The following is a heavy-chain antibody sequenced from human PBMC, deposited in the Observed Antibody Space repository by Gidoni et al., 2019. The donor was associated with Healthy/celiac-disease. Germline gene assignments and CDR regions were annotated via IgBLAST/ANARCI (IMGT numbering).Heavy chain of an antibody. CDR3: ATFSGGVYYFDY. J-gene: IGHJ4*02. Sequence: QVQLQESGQGLVKPSQTLSLTCTVSGGSISSGDYYWSWIRQPPGKGLEWSGYIYYSGSTYYNPSFKSRVPIAVDTSKIQFSLKLSSVTAAYTAVYYCATFSGGVYYFDYWGQGSLVTVSS. V-gene: IGHV4-30-4*01. CDR2: IYYSGST. CDR1: GGSISSGDYY. D-gene: IGHD1-26*01.